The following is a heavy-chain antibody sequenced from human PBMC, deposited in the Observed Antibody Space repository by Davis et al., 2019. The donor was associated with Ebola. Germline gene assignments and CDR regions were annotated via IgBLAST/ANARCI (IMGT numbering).Heavy chain of an antibody. CDR1: GFTFSSYA. Sequence: GESLKISCAASGFTFSSYAMHWVRQAPGKGLEWVAVISYDGSNKYYADSVKGRFTISRDNSKNTLYLQMNSLRAEDTAVYYCARTHGYSSSWNDYWGQGTLVTVSS. CDR3: ARTHGYSSSWNDY. D-gene: IGHD6-13*01. V-gene: IGHV3-30-3*01. CDR2: ISYDGSNK. J-gene: IGHJ4*02.